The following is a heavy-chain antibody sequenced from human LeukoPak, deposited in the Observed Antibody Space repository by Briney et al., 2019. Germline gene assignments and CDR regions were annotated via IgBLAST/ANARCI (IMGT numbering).Heavy chain of an antibody. V-gene: IGHV3-53*01. D-gene: IGHD2-21*02. CDR3: ASYCGGDCYSRYFQY. J-gene: IGHJ1*01. CDR2: IYSGGST. Sequence: GGSLRLSCAASGFTVSSNYMSWVRQAPGKGLEWVSVIYSGGSTYYADSVKGRFTISRDNSKNTLYLQMNSLRAEDTAVYYCASYCGGDCYSRYFQYWGQGTLVTVSS. CDR1: GFTVSSNY.